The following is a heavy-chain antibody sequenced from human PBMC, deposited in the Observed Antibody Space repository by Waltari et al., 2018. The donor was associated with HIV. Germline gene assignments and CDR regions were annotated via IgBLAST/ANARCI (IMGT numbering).Heavy chain of an antibody. CDR2: INPNSGDT. V-gene: IGHV1-2*02. Sequence: QVQLVQSGAEVKKPGASVKVSCKASEYIFIGYYIHWVRQAPGQGPEWGAWINPNSGDTNDARRFQGRVTMTRDTSITTAYMELRRLTSDDTAVYYCARDRGWGEPNWYFDLWGRGTLVTVSS. CDR3: ARDRGWGEPNWYFDL. CDR1: EYIFIGYY. J-gene: IGHJ2*01. D-gene: IGHD3-16*01.